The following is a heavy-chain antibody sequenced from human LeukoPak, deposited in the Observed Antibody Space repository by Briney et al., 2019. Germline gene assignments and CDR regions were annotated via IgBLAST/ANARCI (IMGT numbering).Heavy chain of an antibody. J-gene: IGHJ6*02. Sequence: GASVKVSCKASGYTFTSYGISWVRQAPGQGLEWMGWISAYNGNTNYAQKLQGRVTMTTDTSTSTACMELRSLRSDDTAVYYCARDHCSSTSCYPALYYYYGMDVWGQGTTVTVSS. D-gene: IGHD2-2*01. CDR1: GYTFTSYG. CDR3: ARDHCSSTSCYPALYYYYGMDV. CDR2: ISAYNGNT. V-gene: IGHV1-18*01.